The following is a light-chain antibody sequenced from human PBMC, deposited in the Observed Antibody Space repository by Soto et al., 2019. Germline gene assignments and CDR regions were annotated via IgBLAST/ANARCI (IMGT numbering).Light chain of an antibody. CDR3: QQIFSIPFT. V-gene: IGKV1-39*01. CDR2: DAS. CDR1: QTIGKY. J-gene: IGKJ3*01. Sequence: DIQMTQSPSSLSATVGDRVTITCRASQTIGKYLNWYQQQPGKVPKLLIYDASYLQSGVPSRFSGSESGTDFTLNISDLRTEDFATYYCQQIFSIPFTFGPGTKVDIK.